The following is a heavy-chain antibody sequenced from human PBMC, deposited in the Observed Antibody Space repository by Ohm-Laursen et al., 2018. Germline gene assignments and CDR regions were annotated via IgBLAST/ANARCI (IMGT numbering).Heavy chain of an antibody. J-gene: IGHJ6*02. Sequence: SLRLSCAASGFTFSNFWMNWVRQAPGKGLEWVGRIKSKIDGATTDYAAPVKGRFTISRDDSKNTLYLQMNSLKTEDTAVYYCTTDRYIVVVPAAIHYYYYGMDVWGQGTTVTVSS. CDR3: TTDRYIVVVPAAIHYYYYGMDV. CDR1: GFTFSNFW. D-gene: IGHD2-2*01. V-gene: IGHV3-15*01. CDR2: IKSKIDGATT.